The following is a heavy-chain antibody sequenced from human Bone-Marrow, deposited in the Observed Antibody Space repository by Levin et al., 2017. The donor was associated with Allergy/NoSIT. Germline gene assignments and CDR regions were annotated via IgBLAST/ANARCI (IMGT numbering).Heavy chain of an antibody. J-gene: IGHJ6*02. V-gene: IGHV3-30*04. Sequence: GGSLRLSCRASGFNFYNYAMHWVRQAPGKGLEWLASISYDGVKTYYADSVRGRFTVSRDNSKNTLFLQTDSLRLEDTAIYYCAREMIRYKGGGMDVWGPGTTVTASS. CDR2: ISYDGVKT. D-gene: IGHD3-16*01. CDR1: GFNFYNYA. CDR3: AREMIRYKGGGMDV.